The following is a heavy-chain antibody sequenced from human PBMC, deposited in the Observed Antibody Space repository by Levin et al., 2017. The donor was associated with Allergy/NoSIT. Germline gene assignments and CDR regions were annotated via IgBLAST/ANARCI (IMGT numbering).Heavy chain of an antibody. CDR3: ARGWHSSSWYGFDY. CDR1: GGSISSYY. CDR2: IYYSGST. D-gene: IGHD6-13*01. J-gene: IGHJ4*02. Sequence: GSLRLSCTVSGGSISSYYWSWIRQPPGKGLEWIGYIYYSGSTNYNPSLKSRVTISVDTSKNQFSLKLSSVTAADTAVYYCARGWHSSSWYGFDYWGQGTLVTVSS. V-gene: IGHV4-59*01.